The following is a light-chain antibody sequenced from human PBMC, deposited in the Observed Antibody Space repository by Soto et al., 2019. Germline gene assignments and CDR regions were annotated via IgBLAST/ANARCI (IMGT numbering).Light chain of an antibody. CDR1: QSLVHSDGNTY. V-gene: IGKV2-24*01. CDR2: MIS. J-gene: IGKJ2*01. CDR3: MQATQPYT. Sequence: DIVMTQTPLSSPVTLGQPASISCRSRQSLVHSDGNTYLSWLQQRPGQPPRLLIYMISNRFSGVPDRFSGSGAGTDFTLKISRVEAEGVGVYYCMQATQPYTFGQGTKLEIK.